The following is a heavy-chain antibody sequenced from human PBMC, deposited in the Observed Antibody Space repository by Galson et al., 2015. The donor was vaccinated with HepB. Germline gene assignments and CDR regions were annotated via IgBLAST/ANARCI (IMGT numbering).Heavy chain of an antibody. CDR1: GFTFSSYA. Sequence: SLRLSCAASGFTFSSYAMHWVRQAPGKGLEWVAVISYDGSNKYYADSVKGRFTISRDNSKNTLYLQMNSLRAEDTAVYYCARGLGVSSGYEYYFDYWGQGTLVTVSS. V-gene: IGHV3-30-3*01. D-gene: IGHD3-22*01. J-gene: IGHJ4*02. CDR3: ARGLGVSSGYEYYFDY. CDR2: ISYDGSNK.